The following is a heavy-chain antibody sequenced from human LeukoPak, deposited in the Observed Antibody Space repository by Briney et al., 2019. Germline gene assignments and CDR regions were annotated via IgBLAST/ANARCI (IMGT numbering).Heavy chain of an antibody. Sequence: GASVKVSCKASGYTFTSYDINWVRQAPGQGLEWMGWINPNSGGTNYAQKFQGRVTMTRDTSISTAYMELSRLRSDDTAVYYCARVGFRGSSWYNNWFDPWGQGTLVTVSS. J-gene: IGHJ5*02. CDR3: ARVGFRGSSWYNNWFDP. CDR1: GYTFTSYD. D-gene: IGHD6-13*01. V-gene: IGHV1-2*02. CDR2: INPNSGGT.